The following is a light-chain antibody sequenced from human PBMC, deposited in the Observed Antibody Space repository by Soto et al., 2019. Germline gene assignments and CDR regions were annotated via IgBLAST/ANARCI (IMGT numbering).Light chain of an antibody. CDR3: GTWDSRLSAVV. V-gene: IGLV1-47*01. CDR1: SSNIGSNF. Sequence: QSVLTQPPSASGTPGQRVTISCSGSSSNIGSNFVYWYQQFPGTAPKLLIYRNNQRPSGVPDRFSGSKSGTSASLAISGLPSEDEADYYCGTWDSRLSAVVFGGGTKLTVL. CDR2: RNN. J-gene: IGLJ2*01.